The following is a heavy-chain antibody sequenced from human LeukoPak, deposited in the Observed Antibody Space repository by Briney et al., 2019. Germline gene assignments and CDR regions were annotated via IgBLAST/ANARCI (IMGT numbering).Heavy chain of an antibody. J-gene: IGHJ1*01. CDR1: GFTFSSYA. CDR2: ISGSGVTT. D-gene: IGHD1-26*01. Sequence: GESPRLSCIASGFTFSSYAMGWVRQAPGKGLDWVSAISGSGVTTHYAGSVQGRFSISRDNSKNTLYLQMNSLRVEDTALYYCVKKVVVGATSPYSDFQDWGQGTLVTVSS. V-gene: IGHV3-23*01. CDR3: VKKVVVGATSPYSDFQD.